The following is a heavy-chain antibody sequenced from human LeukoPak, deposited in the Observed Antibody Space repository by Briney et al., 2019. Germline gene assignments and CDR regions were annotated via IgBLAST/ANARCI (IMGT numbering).Heavy chain of an antibody. V-gene: IGHV1-2*02. D-gene: IGHD4-23*01. CDR2: INPNSDT. CDR3: ARDRGGNSFDF. Sequence: ASVKVSCKASGYTFTDSYMHWMRQAPGQGLEWMGWINPNSDTNYAQKFQGRVIMTRDTSISTADMELNSLTSDDTGVYYCARDRGGNSFDFWGQGTLVTVSS. CDR1: GYTFTDSY. J-gene: IGHJ4*02.